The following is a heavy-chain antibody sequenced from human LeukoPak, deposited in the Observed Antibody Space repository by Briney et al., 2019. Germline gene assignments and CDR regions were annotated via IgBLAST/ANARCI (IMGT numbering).Heavy chain of an antibody. CDR1: GGSISSYY. CDR3: ARVWGATTFDY. CDR2: IYYSGST. D-gene: IGHD1-26*01. V-gene: IGHV4-59*01. J-gene: IGHJ4*02. Sequence: SSETLSLTCTVSGGSISSYYWSWIRQPPGKGLEWIGYIYYSGSTNYNPSLKSRVTISVDTSKNQFSLKLSSVTAADTAVYYCARVWGATTFDYWGQGTLVTVSS.